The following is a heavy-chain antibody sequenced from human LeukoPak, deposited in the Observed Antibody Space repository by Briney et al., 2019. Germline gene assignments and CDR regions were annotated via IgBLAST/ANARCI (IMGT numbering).Heavy chain of an antibody. V-gene: IGHV1-24*01. D-gene: IGHD3-10*01. CDR1: GYTLTELS. CDR2: FDPGDGET. Sequence: GASVKVSCKVSGYTLTELSMHWVRQAPGKGLEWMGGFDPGDGETIYAQKFQGRVTMTEDTSTDTAYMELSSLRSEDTAVYYCAAGVLRSSGSYSYYYGMDDWGQGTTVTVSS. CDR3: AAGVLRSSGSYSYYYGMDD. J-gene: IGHJ6*02.